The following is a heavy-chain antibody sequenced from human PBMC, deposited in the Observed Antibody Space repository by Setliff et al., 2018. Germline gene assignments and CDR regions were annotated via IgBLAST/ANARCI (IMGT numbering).Heavy chain of an antibody. CDR1: GYTFNDYG. J-gene: IGHJ4*02. D-gene: IGHD2-8*01. CDR3: SRLVRYCTRTACQRLSGGEF. V-gene: IGHV1-18*01. Sequence: ASVKVSCKTSGYTFNDYGIAWVRQAPGQGLEWMGWISAHTGNTYYTPKLHDRVTLTTDTSTSTAYTELRSLGSDDTAVYYCSRLVRYCTRTACQRLSGGEFWGQGTLVTVSS. CDR2: ISAHTGNT.